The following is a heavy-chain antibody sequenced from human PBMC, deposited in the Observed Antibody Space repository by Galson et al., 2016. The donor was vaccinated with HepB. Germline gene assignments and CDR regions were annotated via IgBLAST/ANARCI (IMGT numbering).Heavy chain of an antibody. Sequence: SLRLSCAASGFPFNTYAMTWVRQAPGKGLEWVSGVSGHAGSTYYADSVKGRFAISRDNSKNALYLQMNSLRAEDTAVYYCARGVGYGSGSHFDYWGQGTLVTVSS. V-gene: IGHV3-23*01. CDR1: GFPFNTYA. CDR2: VSGHAGST. CDR3: ARGVGYGSGSHFDY. J-gene: IGHJ4*02. D-gene: IGHD3-10*01.